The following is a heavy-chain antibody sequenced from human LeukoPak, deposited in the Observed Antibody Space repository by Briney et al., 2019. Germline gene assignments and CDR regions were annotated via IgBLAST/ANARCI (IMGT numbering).Heavy chain of an antibody. J-gene: IGHJ4*02. Sequence: ASVKVSCKASGYTFTSYDINWVRQATGQGLEWMGWMNPNSGNTGYAQKFQGRVTMTRNTSISTAYMELSSLRSEDTAVYYCARVGPQPAYCSSTSCYGSFDYWGQGTLVTVSS. V-gene: IGHV1-8*01. D-gene: IGHD2-2*01. CDR1: GYTFTSYD. CDR2: MNPNSGNT. CDR3: ARVGPQPAYCSSTSCYGSFDY.